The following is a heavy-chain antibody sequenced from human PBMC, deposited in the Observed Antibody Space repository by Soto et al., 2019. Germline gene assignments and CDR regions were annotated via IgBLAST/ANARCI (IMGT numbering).Heavy chain of an antibody. CDR3: ARLAIVLGYPQYYMDV. D-gene: IGHD2-8*01. Sequence: QVQLVESGGGLVKPGGSLKLSCAASGFTFSDYYMSWIRKAPGKGLEWVSYISSSGSTIYYADSVKGRFTISRDNAKNSLYLQMNSLRAEDTAVYYCARLAIVLGYPQYYMDVWGKGTTVTVSS. CDR1: GFTFSDYY. J-gene: IGHJ6*03. V-gene: IGHV3-11*01. CDR2: ISSSGSTI.